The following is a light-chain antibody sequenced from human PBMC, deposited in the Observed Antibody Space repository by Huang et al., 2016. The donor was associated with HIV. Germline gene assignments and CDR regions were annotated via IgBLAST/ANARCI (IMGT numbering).Light chain of an antibody. V-gene: IGKV4-1*01. CDR3: QQYYTSPQT. CDR1: QRVLSSATNKNY. CDR2: WAS. J-gene: IGKJ1*01. Sequence: DIVMTQSPDSLAVSLGESATITCRSSQRVLSSATNKNYLAWFQQKSGQSPKLLLFWASTREAGVPDRFSASGSGTHFTLTINNVKTEDVAIYYCQQYYTSPQTFGPGTRLEI.